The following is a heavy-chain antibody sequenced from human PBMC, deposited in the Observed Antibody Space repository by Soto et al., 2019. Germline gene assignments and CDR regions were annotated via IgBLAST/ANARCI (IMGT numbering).Heavy chain of an antibody. Sequence: GSLRLSCAASGFTFSRYYMNWVRQAPGKGLEWVSSISTTSTYTHYADSLKGRFTISRDNAKKLLYLQMDSLRAEDTAVYYCARDDGLSSTNVKAFDIWGQGTKVTVSS. CDR1: GFTFSRYY. CDR3: ARDDGLSSTNVKAFDI. D-gene: IGHD2-2*01. V-gene: IGHV3-21*01. J-gene: IGHJ3*02. CDR2: ISTTSTYT.